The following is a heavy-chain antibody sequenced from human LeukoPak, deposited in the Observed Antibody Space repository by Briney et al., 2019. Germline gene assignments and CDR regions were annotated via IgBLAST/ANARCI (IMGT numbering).Heavy chain of an antibody. Sequence: SVKVSCKASGGTFSSYAISWVRQAPGQGLEWMGGIIPIFGTANYAQKFQGRVTITADESTSTAYMELSSLRSEDTAVYYCARVRRKWELPEFDPWGQGTLVSVSS. CDR1: GGTFSSYA. J-gene: IGHJ5*02. CDR3: ARVRRKWELPEFDP. D-gene: IGHD1-26*01. CDR2: IIPIFGTA. V-gene: IGHV1-69*13.